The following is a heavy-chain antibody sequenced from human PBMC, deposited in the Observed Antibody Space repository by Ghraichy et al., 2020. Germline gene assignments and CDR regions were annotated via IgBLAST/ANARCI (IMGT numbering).Heavy chain of an antibody. CDR3: ARDGEMATSYFDY. D-gene: IGHD5-24*01. Sequence: GESLNISCAASGFTFSSYGMHWVRQAPGKGLEWVAVIWYDGSNKYYVDSVKGRFTISRDNSKNTLYLQMNSLRAEDTAVYYCARDGEMATSYFDYWGQGTLVTVSS. J-gene: IGHJ4*02. CDR1: GFTFSSYG. CDR2: IWYDGSNK. V-gene: IGHV3-33*01.